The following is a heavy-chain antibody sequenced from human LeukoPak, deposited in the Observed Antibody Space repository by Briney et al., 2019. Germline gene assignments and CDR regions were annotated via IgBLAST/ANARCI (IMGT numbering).Heavy chain of an antibody. V-gene: IGHV1-69*05. Sequence: SVKVSCKASGGTFSSYAISWVRQAPGQGLEWMGRIIPIFGTANYAQKFQGRVTISTDESTSTAYMELSSLRSEDTAVYYCARDTTMVGAYDAFDIWGQGTMVTVSS. D-gene: IGHD4/OR15-4a*01. J-gene: IGHJ3*02. CDR2: IIPIFGTA. CDR1: GGTFSSYA. CDR3: ARDTTMVGAYDAFDI.